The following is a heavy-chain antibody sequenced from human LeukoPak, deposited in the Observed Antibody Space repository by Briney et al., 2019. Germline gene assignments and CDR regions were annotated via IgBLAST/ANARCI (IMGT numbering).Heavy chain of an antibody. Sequence: PGGSLRLSCAASGFTFSSYAMSWVRQAPGKGLEWVSAISGSGGSTYYADSVKGRFTISRDNSKNTLYPQMNSLRAEDTVVYYCAKTIFGVVPNLFDYWGQGTLVTVSS. CDR2: ISGSGGST. CDR1: GFTFSSYA. J-gene: IGHJ4*02. D-gene: IGHD3-3*01. CDR3: AKTIFGVVPNLFDY. V-gene: IGHV3-23*01.